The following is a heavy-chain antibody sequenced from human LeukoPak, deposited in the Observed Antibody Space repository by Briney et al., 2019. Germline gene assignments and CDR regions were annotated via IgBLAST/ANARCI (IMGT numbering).Heavy chain of an antibody. CDR2: IKRKTDGGTT. V-gene: IGHV3-15*01. J-gene: IGHJ4*02. CDR1: GFTFSDAW. D-gene: IGHD3-16*01. CDR3: TTGGGTSDY. Sequence: GGSLRLSCAASGFTFSDAWMSWVRQAPGKGLEWVGRIKRKTDGGTTDYAAPVKGRFTISRDDSINMLYLQMNILMTEDTAMYYCTTGGGTSDYWGQGTLVTVSS.